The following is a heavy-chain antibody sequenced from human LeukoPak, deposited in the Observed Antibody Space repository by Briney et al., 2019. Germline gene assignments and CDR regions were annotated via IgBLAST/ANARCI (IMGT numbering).Heavy chain of an antibody. CDR3: AKRIAAAGREGY. D-gene: IGHD6-13*01. CDR1: GFTFSDYA. CDR2: VSYSGSST. V-gene: IGHV3-23*01. Sequence: GGSLRLSCGASGFTFSDYAMSWVRQAPGRGLDWVSTVSYSGSSTYYADSVKGRFTISRDNSKNTLYLQMNSLRAEDTAVYYCAKRIAAAGREGYWGQGTLVTVSS. J-gene: IGHJ4*02.